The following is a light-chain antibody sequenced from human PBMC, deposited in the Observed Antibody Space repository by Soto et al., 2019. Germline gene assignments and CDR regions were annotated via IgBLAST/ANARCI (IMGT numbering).Light chain of an antibody. CDR2: GAS. J-gene: IGKJ1*01. CDR3: QQDDNWPGT. V-gene: IGKV3-15*01. CDR1: QSISDT. Sequence: EIVMTQSPATLSVSPGGRATLSCRASQSISDTLAWYQQKPGQAPRLLIHGASTRAPGFPARFSGSGSGTDFTLTNSSLQAEDFAGYYWQQDDNWPGTVGQGTKVEIK.